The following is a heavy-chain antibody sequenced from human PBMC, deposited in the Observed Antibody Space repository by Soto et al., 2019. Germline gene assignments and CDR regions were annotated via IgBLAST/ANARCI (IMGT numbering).Heavy chain of an antibody. J-gene: IGHJ4*02. CDR1: GGSISSSNW. D-gene: IGHD3-22*01. CDR2: IYHSGST. V-gene: IGHV4-4*02. CDR3: ARDVDSSGSDY. Sequence: SETLSLTCAVSGGSISSSNWWSWVRQPPGKGLEWIGEIYHSGSTNYNPSLKSRVTMSVDTSKNQFSLKLSSVTAADTAVYYCARDVDSSGSDYWGQGTLVTVSS.